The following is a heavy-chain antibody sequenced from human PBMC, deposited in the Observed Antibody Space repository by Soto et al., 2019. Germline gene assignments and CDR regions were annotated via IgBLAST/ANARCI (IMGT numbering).Heavy chain of an antibody. V-gene: IGHV1-46*01. CDR3: ARHVYYDVLKKNY. Sequence: ASVKVSCKASGYTFTSYYMHWVRQAPGQGLEWMGIINPSGGSTSYAQKFQGRVTMTRDTSTSTVYMELSSLKASDTAIYYCARHVYYDVLKKNYWGQGTLVTVSS. D-gene: IGHD3-9*01. CDR2: INPSGGST. CDR1: GYTFTSYY. J-gene: IGHJ4*02.